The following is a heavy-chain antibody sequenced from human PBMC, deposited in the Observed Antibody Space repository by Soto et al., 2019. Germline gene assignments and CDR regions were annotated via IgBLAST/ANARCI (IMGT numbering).Heavy chain of an antibody. J-gene: IGHJ4*02. Sequence: PSETLSLTCAVSGGYISSGGYSSSWIRQPPGKGLEWIGYIYHSGSTYYNPALKSRVTISVDRSKNQCSLKLSSVTASDTAVYYCARGLITGSQYSGGWYYFDSWGQGTQVTVSS. CDR3: ARGLITGSQYSGGWYYFDS. CDR2: IYHSGST. V-gene: IGHV4-30-2*01. D-gene: IGHD1-26*01. CDR1: GGYISSGGYS.